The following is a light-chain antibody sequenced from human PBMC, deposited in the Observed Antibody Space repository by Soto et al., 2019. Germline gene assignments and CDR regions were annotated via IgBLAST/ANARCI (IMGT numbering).Light chain of an antibody. CDR2: DSS. V-gene: IGKV3-11*01. J-gene: IGKJ5*01. Sequence: EIVLTQSPATLSLSPGERATLFCRASQSVTSSLAWYQQKPGQAPRLLIYDSSSRATGIPARFSGSGSGTDFTLTISSLVPEDFAVYYCQQRSNWPITFGQGTRLEIK. CDR3: QQRSNWPIT. CDR1: QSVTSS.